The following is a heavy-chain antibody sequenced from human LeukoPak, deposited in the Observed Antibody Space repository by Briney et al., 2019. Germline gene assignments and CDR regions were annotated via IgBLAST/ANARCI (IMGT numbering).Heavy chain of an antibody. D-gene: IGHD2-15*01. V-gene: IGHV1-2*02. CDR1: GYTFTGYY. CDR2: INPNSGGT. CDR3: ARYCSGGSCYGRGFDY. J-gene: IGHJ4*02. Sequence: ASVKVSCKASGYTFTGYYMHWVRQAPGQGLEWMGWINPNSGGTNYAQRFQGRVTMTRDTSISTAYMELSRLRSDDTAVYYCARYCSGGSCYGRGFDYWGQGTLVTVSS.